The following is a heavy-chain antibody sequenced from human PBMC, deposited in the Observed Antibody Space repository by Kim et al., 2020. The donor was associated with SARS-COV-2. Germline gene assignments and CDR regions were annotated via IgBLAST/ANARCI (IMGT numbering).Heavy chain of an antibody. CDR3: ARLGGNTQMGYNWFDP. J-gene: IGHJ5*02. D-gene: IGHD1-26*01. Sequence: SETLSLTCAVHGGSLSGSYLSWIRQPPGKGLEWIGESNHLGGTNYNPSLKSRVTISLDTSKNQFSLRLSSVTAADTAVYYCARLGGNTQMGYNWFDPWGQGTLVTVSS. CDR1: GGSLSGSY. CDR2: SNHLGGT. V-gene: IGHV4-34*01.